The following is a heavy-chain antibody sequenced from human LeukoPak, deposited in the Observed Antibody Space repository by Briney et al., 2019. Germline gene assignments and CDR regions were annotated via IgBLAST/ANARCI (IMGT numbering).Heavy chain of an antibody. D-gene: IGHD3-9*01. CDR1: GFTFSSYS. CDR3: AKGIYDILDY. Sequence: GGSLRLSCAASGFTFSSYSMNWVRQAPGKGLEWVSSISSSSSYIYYADSVKGRFTISRDNSKNTLYLQMNSLRAEDTAVYYCAKGIYDILDYWGQGTLVTVSS. V-gene: IGHV3-21*01. CDR2: ISSSSSYI. J-gene: IGHJ4*02.